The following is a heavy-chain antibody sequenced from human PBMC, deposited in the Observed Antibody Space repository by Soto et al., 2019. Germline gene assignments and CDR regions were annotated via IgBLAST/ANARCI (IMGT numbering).Heavy chain of an antibody. CDR2: VSPPFRTS. Sequence: QVQLVQSGAEVKKPGSSVKVSCKTSGVSFNNNGIGWVRQAPGHGLEWMGGVSPPFRTSNYARKFQGRISITEDASTGTVNMELSSLSAEDTAQYYCARVLYYGSGSYSPYGMDVWGQWTTVTVSS. CDR1: GVSFNNNG. CDR3: ARVLYYGSGSYSPYGMDV. J-gene: IGHJ6*02. V-gene: IGHV1-69*01. D-gene: IGHD3-10*01.